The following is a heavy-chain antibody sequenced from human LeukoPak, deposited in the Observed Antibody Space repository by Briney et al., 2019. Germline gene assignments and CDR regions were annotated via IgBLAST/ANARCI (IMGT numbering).Heavy chain of an antibody. CDR3: ATVPVRLTAILRYFDY. D-gene: IGHD2-21*02. CDR2: IIPIFGTA. CDR1: GGTFSSYA. J-gene: IGHJ4*02. Sequence: ASVKVSCKASGGTFSSYAISWVRQAPGQGLEWMGGIIPIFGTANYAQKFQGRVTITADESTSTAYMELSSLRSEDTAVYYCATVPVRLTAILRYFDYWGQGTLVTVSS. V-gene: IGHV1-69*13.